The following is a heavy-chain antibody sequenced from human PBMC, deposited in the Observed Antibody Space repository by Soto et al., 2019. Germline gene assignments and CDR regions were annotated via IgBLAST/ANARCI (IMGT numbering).Heavy chain of an antibody. J-gene: IGHJ6*02. Sequence: EVQLLESGGGFVQPGGSLRLSCAATGFTFSVYAMTWVRQAPGKGLEWVSAVTANGGSTYSADSVKGRFTISRDNPKNTLCLQMNSLRAEDTAVYYCASLGVGDWANYYYYYGMDVWGQGTTVTVSS. D-gene: IGHD2-21*02. V-gene: IGHV3-23*01. CDR1: GFTFSVYA. CDR3: ASLGVGDWANYYYYYGMDV. CDR2: VTANGGST.